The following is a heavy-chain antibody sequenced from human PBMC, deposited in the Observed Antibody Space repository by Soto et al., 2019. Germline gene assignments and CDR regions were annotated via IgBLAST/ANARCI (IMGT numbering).Heavy chain of an antibody. CDR3: ARSGSYDSSGYYYDY. V-gene: IGHV4-59*11. J-gene: IGHJ4*02. CDR1: GGAIINHY. Sequence: LSLTCTVSGGAIINHYWSFIRQSPGKGLEWIGWIYYTGTTSYNPSLRSRLTISVDTSKNQVSLSLNSVTAADTAVYYCARSGSYDSSGYYYDYWGQGTLVTVSS. D-gene: IGHD3-22*01. CDR2: IYYTGTT.